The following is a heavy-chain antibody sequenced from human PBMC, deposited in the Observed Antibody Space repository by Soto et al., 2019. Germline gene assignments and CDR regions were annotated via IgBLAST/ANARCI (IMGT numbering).Heavy chain of an antibody. CDR3: ARNYGGNSGYFQN. D-gene: IGHD4-17*01. Sequence: QLVQSGAEVKKPGASVKVSCKASGSTFNSHYMHWVRQAPGQGLEWIGIINPSGGSTSYAQKFQGRVTMTRDTSTSTVYMGLSSLRSEDTAVYYCARNYGGNSGYFQNWGQGTLVTVSS. CDR1: GSTFNSHY. V-gene: IGHV1-46*02. J-gene: IGHJ1*01. CDR2: INPSGGST.